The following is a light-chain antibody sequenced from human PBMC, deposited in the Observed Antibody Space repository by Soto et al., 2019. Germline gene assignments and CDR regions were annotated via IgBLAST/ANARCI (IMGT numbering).Light chain of an antibody. CDR1: SSDVGGYNY. CDR2: DVN. CDR3: SSYTSSSTYV. Sequence: QSVLTQPASVSGSPGQSIAISCTGTSSDVGGYNYVSWYQQHPGKAPKLMVYDVNDRPSGVSDRFSGSKSGNTASLTISGPQAEDEADYYCSSYTSSSTYVFGTGTKLTVL. J-gene: IGLJ1*01. V-gene: IGLV2-14*01.